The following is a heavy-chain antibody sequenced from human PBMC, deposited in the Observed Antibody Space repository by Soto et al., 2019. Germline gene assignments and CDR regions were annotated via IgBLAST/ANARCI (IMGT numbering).Heavy chain of an antibody. V-gene: IGHV1-69*12. Sequence: QVQLVQSGAEVKKLGSSVKVSCKTSGGTFSISVITWVRQAPGQGLEWMGGIIPISGSPNYAQEFQGRVTITADESTSTAYMELSRLKSEDTAVYYCASFSRGSWSGFNDYWGQVTLVTVSS. J-gene: IGHJ4*02. D-gene: IGHD3-3*01. CDR1: GGTFSISV. CDR2: IIPISGSP. CDR3: ASFSRGSWSGFNDY.